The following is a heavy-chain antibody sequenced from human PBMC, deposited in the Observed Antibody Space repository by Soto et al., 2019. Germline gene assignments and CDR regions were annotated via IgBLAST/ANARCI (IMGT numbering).Heavy chain of an antibody. CDR2: ISSSSNYI. V-gene: IGHV3-11*06. CDR3: ATGRFDFTPTRSVFDY. J-gene: IGHJ4*02. Sequence: GGSLRLSCAASGVSFSDYYMNWIRQAPGKGLEWISYISSSSNYIYYADSVKGRFTISRDNAKNSLYLQMNSLRAEDTAVYYCATGRFDFTPTRSVFDYWGQGTLVTGSS. CDR1: GVSFSDYY. D-gene: IGHD3-10*01.